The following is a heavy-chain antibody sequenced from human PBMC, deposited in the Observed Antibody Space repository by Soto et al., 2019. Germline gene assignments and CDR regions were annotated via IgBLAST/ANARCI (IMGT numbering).Heavy chain of an antibody. CDR2: IFYSGSY. D-gene: IGHD3-3*01. CDR3: ARRPGGLNHKISIPYY. Sequence: QVQLQESGPGQVKPSGTLSLTCAVSGVSINSDAWWAWVRQPPGKGLEWIGEIFYSGSYKYNPSLRGRVTISTDKAKNEFSLRVHSVTAADTAVYYCARRPGGLNHKISIPYYCGQGTLVTVSS. J-gene: IGHJ4*02. CDR1: GVSINSDAW. V-gene: IGHV4-4*02.